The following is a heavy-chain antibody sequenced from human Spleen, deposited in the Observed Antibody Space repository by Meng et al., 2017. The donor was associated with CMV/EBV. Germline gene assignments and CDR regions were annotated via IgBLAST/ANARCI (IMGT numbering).Heavy chain of an antibody. CDR2: IRYDESDK. CDR3: ARAVSSSWLYYYYYGMDV. CDR1: GLSFSSYG. Sequence: GGSLRLSCAASGLSFSSYGMHWVRQAPGKGLEWVAFIRYDESDKYYADSVKGRFTSARDNSKNTLSLQMNSLRAEDTAVYYCARAVSSSWLYYYYYGMDVWGQGTTVTVSS. V-gene: IGHV3-30*02. D-gene: IGHD6-13*01. J-gene: IGHJ6*02.